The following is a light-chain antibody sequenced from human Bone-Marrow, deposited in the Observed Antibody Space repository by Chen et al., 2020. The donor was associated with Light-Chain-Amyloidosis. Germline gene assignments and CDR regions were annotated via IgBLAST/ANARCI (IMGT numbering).Light chain of an antibody. Sequence: QSALTQPASVSGSPGQTITISCTGTSTDVGAYNYVSWYQQHPGKAPRLMIDDVSTRPSGVSSRFAGSKSGNTASLNISGLQAEDEADNYCSSYTASSFYVYGTATTVTVL. V-gene: IGLV2-14*03. CDR3: SSYTASSFYV. CDR2: DVS. J-gene: IGLJ1*01. CDR1: STDVGAYNY.